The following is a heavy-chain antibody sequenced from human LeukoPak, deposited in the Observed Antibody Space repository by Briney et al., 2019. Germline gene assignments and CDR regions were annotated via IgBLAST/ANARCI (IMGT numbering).Heavy chain of an antibody. CDR1: GFTFSSYA. Sequence: PGGSLRLSCAASGFTFSSYAMHWVRQAPGKGLEWVAVISYDGSNKYYADSVKGRFTISRDNSKNTLYLQMNSLRAEDTAVYYCARDQVARLVCSSTSCYVGAFDIWGQGTMVTVSS. D-gene: IGHD2-2*01. CDR2: ISYDGSNK. CDR3: ARDQVARLVCSSTSCYVGAFDI. J-gene: IGHJ3*02. V-gene: IGHV3-30-3*01.